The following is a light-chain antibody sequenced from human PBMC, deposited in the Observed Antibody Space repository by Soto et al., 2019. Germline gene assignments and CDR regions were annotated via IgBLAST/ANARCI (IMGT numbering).Light chain of an antibody. J-gene: IGKJ1*01. V-gene: IGKV2-28*01. Sequence: DIVMTQSPLSLPVTPGEPASISCRSSQSLLHSNGYNYLDWYLQKPGQSPQLLIYLGSNRASGVPDRFSGSGSGTDFTLTIIRLEPEDFAVYYCQQYDISPWTFGQGTKVDIK. CDR2: LGS. CDR3: QQYDISPWT. CDR1: QSLLHSNGYNY.